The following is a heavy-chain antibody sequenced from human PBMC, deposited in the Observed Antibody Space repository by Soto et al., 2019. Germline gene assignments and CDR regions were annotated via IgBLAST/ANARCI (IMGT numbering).Heavy chain of an antibody. V-gene: IGHV6-1*01. J-gene: IGHJ4*02. CDR1: GDSVSSTSAA. Sequence: SQTLSLTCAISGDSVSSTSAAWHLIRQSPSRGLEWLGRTYYRSKWYDDYALSLKSRITIKPDTSKNQFSLQLNSVTPEDTAVYYCARDYIHFYFDSWGEGTLVTVSS. CDR2: TYYRSKWYD. CDR3: ARDYIHFYFDS.